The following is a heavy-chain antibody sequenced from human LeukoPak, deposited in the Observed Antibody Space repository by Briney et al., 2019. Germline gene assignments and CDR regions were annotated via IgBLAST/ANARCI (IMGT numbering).Heavy chain of an antibody. J-gene: IGHJ4*02. CDR2: IVVGSGNT. CDR3: AAAQNFPVYCSGGSCSYYFDY. CDR1: GFTFTSSA. Sequence: GASVKVSCKASGFTFTSSAMQWVRQARGQRLKWVGWIVVGSGNTNYAQKFQERVTITRDVSTSTAYMELSSLRSEDTAVYYCAAAQNFPVYCSGGSCSYYFDYWGQGTLVTVSS. D-gene: IGHD2-15*01. V-gene: IGHV1-58*02.